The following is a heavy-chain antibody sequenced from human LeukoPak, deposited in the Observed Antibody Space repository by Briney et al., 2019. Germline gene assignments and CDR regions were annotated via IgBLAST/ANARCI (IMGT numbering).Heavy chain of an antibody. D-gene: IGHD3-9*01. CDR1: GFTFSSYG. V-gene: IGHV3-33*01. CDR3: ASSSMKDYDILTGYYNRVDNGMDV. CDR2: IWYDGSNK. Sequence: GGSLRLSCAASGFTFSSYGMHWVRQAPGKGLEWVAVIWYDGSNKYYADSVKGRFTIFRDNSKNTLYLQMNSLRAEDTAVYYCASSSMKDYDILTGYYNRVDNGMDVWGQGTTVTVSS. J-gene: IGHJ6*02.